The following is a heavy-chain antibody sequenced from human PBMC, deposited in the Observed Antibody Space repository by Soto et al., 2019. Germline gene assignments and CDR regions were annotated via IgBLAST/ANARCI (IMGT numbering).Heavy chain of an antibody. CDR3: ARDHVALFDYMDV. J-gene: IGHJ6*02. V-gene: IGHV1-69*06. Sequence: QEELVQSGAEVKKPGSSVNVSCKASGGTFASYSITWVRQAPGQRLEWMGEIIPLLKTVNYPQKFQGRVTITVDRSKSTVYKALSKLRSDDTAVYYCARDHVALFDYMDVWGHGTTVTVS. CDR2: IIPLLKTV. CDR1: GGTFASYS. D-gene: IGHD3-16*01.